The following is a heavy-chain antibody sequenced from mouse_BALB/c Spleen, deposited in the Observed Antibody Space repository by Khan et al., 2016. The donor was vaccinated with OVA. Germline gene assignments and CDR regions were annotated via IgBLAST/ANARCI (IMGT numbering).Heavy chain of an antibody. CDR1: GFSLTSYG. J-gene: IGHJ3*01. D-gene: IGHD2-4*01. CDR2: IWSGGST. V-gene: IGHV2-2*02. CDR3: ARNYDYDEGLVY. Sequence: QVQLKQSGPGLVQPSQSLSITCTVSGFSLTSYGIHWVRQSPGKGLEWLGVIWSGGSTDSDAAFISRLIISKDNSTSQVFFKMNSLQGNDTAIYYCARNYDYDEGLVYWGQGTLVTVSA.